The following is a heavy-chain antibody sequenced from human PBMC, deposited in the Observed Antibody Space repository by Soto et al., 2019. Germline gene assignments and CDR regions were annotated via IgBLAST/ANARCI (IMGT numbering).Heavy chain of an antibody. J-gene: IGHJ3*02. CDR3: ASYCSSSRCYFDGAFDI. D-gene: IGHD2-2*01. Sequence: QVQLQESGPGLVRPSQTLSLTCTVSGGSIASGGYYWSWFRQHPGKGLEWIGYINYNGNTYYNPSLKSRLSISVDTSKSQFSLKLSSVTAADTAVYYCASYCSSSRCYFDGAFDIWGQGTVVTVSS. CDR2: INYNGNT. CDR1: GGSIASGGYY. V-gene: IGHV4-31*03.